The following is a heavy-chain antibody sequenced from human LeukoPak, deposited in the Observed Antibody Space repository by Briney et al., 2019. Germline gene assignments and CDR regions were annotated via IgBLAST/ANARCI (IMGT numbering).Heavy chain of an antibody. V-gene: IGHV3-23*01. D-gene: IGHD2-2*01. CDR2: ISGSGGST. CDR3: AKDRVVVVPAATFSYLDY. Sequence: GGSLRLSCAASGFTFSSYAMRWVRQAPGKGLEWVSAISGSGGSTYYADSVKGRFTISRDNSKNTLYLQMNSLRAEDTAVYYCAKDRVVVVPAATFSYLDYWGQGTLVTVSS. J-gene: IGHJ4*02. CDR1: GFTFSSYA.